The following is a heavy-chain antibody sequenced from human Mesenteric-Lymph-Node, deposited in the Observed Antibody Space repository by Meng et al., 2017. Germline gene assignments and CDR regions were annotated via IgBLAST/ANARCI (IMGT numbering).Heavy chain of an antibody. J-gene: IGHJ3*02. D-gene: IGHD5-24*01. CDR1: GFTFSNAW. Sequence: GESLKISCAASGFTFSNAWMSWVRQAPGKGLEWVGRIDSKTSGATTFYAGSVRGRLTISRDDSKNTLYLEMSSLKTEDTGVYYCTPGGGYNEGDAFDIWGQGTMVTVSS. CDR2: IDSKTSGATT. V-gene: IGHV3-15*04. CDR3: TPGGGYNEGDAFDI.